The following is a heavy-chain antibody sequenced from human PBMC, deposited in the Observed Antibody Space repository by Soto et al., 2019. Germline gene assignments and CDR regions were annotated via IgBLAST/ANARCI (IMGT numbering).Heavy chain of an antibody. V-gene: IGHV1-69*06. D-gene: IGHD2-15*01. CDR3: ARRSVGGDDAFDI. CDR2: IIPIFGTA. CDR1: GGTFSSYA. J-gene: IGHJ3*02. Sequence: SVKVSCKASGGTFSSYAISWVRQAPGQGLEWMGGIIPIFGTANYAQKFQGRVTITADKSTSTAYMELSSLRSEDTAVYYCARRSVGGDDAFDIGGQGTMVTVPS.